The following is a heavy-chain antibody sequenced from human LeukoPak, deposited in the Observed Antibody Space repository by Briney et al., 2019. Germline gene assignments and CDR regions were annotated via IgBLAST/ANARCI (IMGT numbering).Heavy chain of an antibody. CDR3: ARDLSGIAVARRFDP. CDR1: GDSISNYY. CDR2: IYHSGST. Sequence: SETLSLTCTVSGDSISNYYWSWIRQPPGKGLEWIGEIYHSGSTNYNPSLKSRVTISVDKSKNQFSLKLSSVTAADTAVYYCARDLSGIAVARRFDPWGQGTLVTV. D-gene: IGHD6-19*01. J-gene: IGHJ5*02. V-gene: IGHV4-59*12.